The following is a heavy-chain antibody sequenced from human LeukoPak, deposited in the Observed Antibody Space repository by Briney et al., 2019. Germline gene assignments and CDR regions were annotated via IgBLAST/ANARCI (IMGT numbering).Heavy chain of an antibody. Sequence: SETLSLTCTVSGYSISSGCYWAWIRQPPGKGLEWIGSIYYSGNTYYNPSLRSRVTISLDTSKNQFSLKLSSVTAADTAVYYCARDRIAVADPPNWFDPWGQGTLVTVSS. CDR3: ARDRIAVADPPNWFDP. V-gene: IGHV4-38-2*02. D-gene: IGHD6-19*01. CDR2: IYYSGNT. CDR1: GYSISSGCY. J-gene: IGHJ5*02.